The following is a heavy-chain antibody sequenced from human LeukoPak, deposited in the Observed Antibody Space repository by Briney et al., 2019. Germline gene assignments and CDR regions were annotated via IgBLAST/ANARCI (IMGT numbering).Heavy chain of an antibody. Sequence: SETLSLTCTVSGGSISSSSYYWGWIRQPPGTGLEWIGSIYYSGSTYYNPSLKSRVTISVDTSKNQFSLKLSSVTAADTAVYYCASTGYSYGQYFDYWGQETLVTVSS. CDR2: IYYSGST. D-gene: IGHD5-18*01. CDR1: GGSISSSSYY. J-gene: IGHJ4*02. V-gene: IGHV4-39*01. CDR3: ASTGYSYGQYFDY.